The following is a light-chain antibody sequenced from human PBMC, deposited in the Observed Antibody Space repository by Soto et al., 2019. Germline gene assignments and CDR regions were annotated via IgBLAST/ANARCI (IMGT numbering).Light chain of an antibody. CDR1: SSNIGAGSD. V-gene: IGLV1-40*01. CDR3: SSWDDSLNAWV. Sequence: QSVLTQPPSVSGAPGQRVTISCTGGSSNIGAGSDVHWYQQFPGVAPKLLIFGHTNRPSGVPDRFSGSKSGTSASLAITGLQAEDEADYYCSSWDDSLNAWVFGGGTKLTVL. J-gene: IGLJ3*02. CDR2: GHT.